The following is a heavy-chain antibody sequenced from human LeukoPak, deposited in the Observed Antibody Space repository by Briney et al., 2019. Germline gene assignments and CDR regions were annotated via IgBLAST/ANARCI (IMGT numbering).Heavy chain of an antibody. Sequence: PSETLSLTCTVSGYSISSGYYWGWIRQPPGKGLEGIGATYHSGNTYYNPSLKSRVTISVHTSKNQFSLKLSSVTAADTAVYYCARRTVYCSSASCYTGGAIDYWGQGTLVTVSS. D-gene: IGHD2-2*02. CDR3: ARRTVYCSSASCYTGGAIDY. CDR1: GYSISSGYY. V-gene: IGHV4-38-2*02. J-gene: IGHJ4*02. CDR2: TYHSGNT.